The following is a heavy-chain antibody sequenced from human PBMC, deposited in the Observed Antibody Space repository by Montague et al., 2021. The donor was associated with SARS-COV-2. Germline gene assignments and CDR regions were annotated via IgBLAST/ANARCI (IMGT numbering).Heavy chain of an antibody. V-gene: IGHV4-39*01. CDR3: ARRGDCCGPRLDY. J-gene: IGHJ4*02. CDR1: GGSVTSRSYY. CDR2: IYYSGST. Sequence: SETLSLTCTVSGGSVTSRSYYWGWIRQPPGKGLEWIGSIYYSGSTNYNPSLKSRVTISVDTSKNQFSLNLSSVTAADTAVYYCARRGDCCGPRLDYWGQGTLVSVSS. D-gene: IGHD2-21*02.